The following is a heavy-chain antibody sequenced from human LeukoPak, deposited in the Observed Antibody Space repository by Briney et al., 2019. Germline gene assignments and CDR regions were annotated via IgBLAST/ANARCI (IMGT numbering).Heavy chain of an antibody. CDR3: ARDRYGDY. J-gene: IGHJ4*02. CDR1: GFTFSSYE. V-gene: IGHV3-48*03. CDR2: ISSSGNTI. Sequence: GGSLRLSCAASGFTFSSYEMNWVRQAPGEGLEWVSYISSSGNTIYYADSVKGRFTISRDNAKNSLYLQMNSLRAEDTAVYYCARDRYGDYWGQGTLVSVSS. D-gene: IGHD4-17*01.